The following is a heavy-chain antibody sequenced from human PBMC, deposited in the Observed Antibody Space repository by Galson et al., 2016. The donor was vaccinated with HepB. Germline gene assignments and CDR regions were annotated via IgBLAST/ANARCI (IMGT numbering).Heavy chain of an antibody. J-gene: IGHJ4*02. CDR3: AREARSTSSFDF. Sequence: SVKVSCTASGYSFSGYYMHWVRQAPGQGLEWVGWINPHGYYTTYAEKFQGRVTLTRDTSISTAYMELSRLTSDDTAVYYCAREARSTSSFDFWGQGTLVTVSS. CDR1: GYSFSGYY. CDR2: INPHGYYT. D-gene: IGHD2-2*01. V-gene: IGHV1-2*02.